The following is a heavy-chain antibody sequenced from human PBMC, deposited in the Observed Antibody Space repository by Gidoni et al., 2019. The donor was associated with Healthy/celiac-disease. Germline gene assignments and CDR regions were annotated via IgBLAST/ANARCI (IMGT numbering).Heavy chain of an antibody. CDR1: GFTFDDYG. CDR3: ARDPTYCGGDCYSRPSYGMDV. J-gene: IGHJ6*02. V-gene: IGHV3-20*01. Sequence: EVQLVESGGGVVRPGGSLRLSCAASGFTFDDYGMSWVRQAPGKGLEWVSGINWNGGSTGYADSVKGRFTISRDNAKNSRYLQMNSLRAEDTALYHCARDPTYCGGDCYSRPSYGMDVWGQGTTVTVSS. D-gene: IGHD2-21*02. CDR2: INWNGGST.